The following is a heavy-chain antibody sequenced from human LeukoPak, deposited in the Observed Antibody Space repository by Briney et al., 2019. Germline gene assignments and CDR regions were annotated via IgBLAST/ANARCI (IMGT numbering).Heavy chain of an antibody. Sequence: GGSLRLSCAASGFIFDDYAMHWVRQAPGKGLEWVSGISWNSDSIDYANSVKGRFTISRDNAKNSLYLQMNSLRAEDTAVYYCARDRHRYSYDTGGYPPYWGQGTLVTVSS. D-gene: IGHD3-22*01. J-gene: IGHJ4*02. CDR1: GFIFDDYA. CDR3: ARDRHRYSYDTGGYPPY. V-gene: IGHV3-9*01. CDR2: ISWNSDSI.